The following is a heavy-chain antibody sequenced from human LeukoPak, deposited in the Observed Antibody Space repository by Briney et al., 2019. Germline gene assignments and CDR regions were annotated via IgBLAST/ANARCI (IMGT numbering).Heavy chain of an antibody. J-gene: IGHJ3*02. CDR2: IRYDGSNK. D-gene: IGHD1-26*01. V-gene: IGHV3-30*02. Sequence: GGSLRLSCAASGFTFSSYGMHWVRQAPGKGLEWVAFIRYDGSNKYYADSVKGRFTISRDNSKNTLYLQMNSLRAEDTAVYYCAKDLDVFRIVGATTYAFDIWGQGTMVTVSS. CDR1: GFTFSSYG. CDR3: AKDLDVFRIVGATTYAFDI.